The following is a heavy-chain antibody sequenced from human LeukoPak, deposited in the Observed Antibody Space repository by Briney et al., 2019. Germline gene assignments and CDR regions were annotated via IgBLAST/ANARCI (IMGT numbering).Heavy chain of an antibody. CDR1: GYTFTSYG. CDR2: ISAYNGNT. Sequence: GASVKVSCKASGYTFTSYGISWVRQAPGQGLEWMGWISAYNGNTNYAQKLQGRVTMTTDTSTSTAYMELRSLRSDDTAVYYCARDLKWELDSKYDAFDIWGQGTMVTVSS. J-gene: IGHJ3*02. D-gene: IGHD1-26*01. V-gene: IGHV1-18*01. CDR3: ARDLKWELDSKYDAFDI.